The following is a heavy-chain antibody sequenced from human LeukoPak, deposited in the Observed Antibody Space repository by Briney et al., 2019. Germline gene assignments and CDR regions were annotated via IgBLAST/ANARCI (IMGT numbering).Heavy chain of an antibody. Sequence: PGRSLRLSCSASGFSFSYYGFHWVRQAPGKGLEWVALISYDGTNKYYADSVKGRFTISRDNSKNTLYLQMNSLRAEDTAVYYCAKDSEVATDGYYFDYWGQGTLVTVSS. CDR3: AKDSEVATDGYYFDY. CDR2: ISYDGTNK. CDR1: GFSFSYYG. J-gene: IGHJ4*02. V-gene: IGHV3-30*18. D-gene: IGHD5-12*01.